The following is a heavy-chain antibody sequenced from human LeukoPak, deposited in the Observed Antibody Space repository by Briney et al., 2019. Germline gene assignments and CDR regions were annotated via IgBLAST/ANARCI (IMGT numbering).Heavy chain of an antibody. CDR3: ANIASAGTFDY. Sequence: ASVKVSCKGSGYTLTELAMHWVRQAPGEGLEWMGGFDPQDRETVYAQKFQGRVTMTEDTSTDTAFMELSGLRSEDTALYYCANIASAGTFDYWGQGALVTVSS. V-gene: IGHV1-24*01. J-gene: IGHJ4*02. CDR2: FDPQDRET. CDR1: GYTLTELA. D-gene: IGHD6-13*01.